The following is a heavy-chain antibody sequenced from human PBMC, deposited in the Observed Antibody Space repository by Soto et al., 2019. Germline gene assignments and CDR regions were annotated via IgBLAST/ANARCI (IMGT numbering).Heavy chain of an antibody. CDR3: ARETTVSATLC. CDR2: ISGSGGST. J-gene: IGHJ4*02. Sequence: EVQLLESGGGLVQPGGSLRLSCAASGFTFSSYAMSWVRQAPGKGLGWVSAISGSGGSTYYADSVKGRVTISRDNSKNPMELHMNIMRAEDAAVFYCARETTVSATLCWGQGGLVPVSS. V-gene: IGHV3-23*01. D-gene: IGHD4-17*01. CDR1: GFTFSSYA.